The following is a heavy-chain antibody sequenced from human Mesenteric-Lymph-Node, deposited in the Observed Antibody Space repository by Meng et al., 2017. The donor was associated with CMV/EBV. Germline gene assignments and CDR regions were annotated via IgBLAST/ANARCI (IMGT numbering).Heavy chain of an antibody. V-gene: IGHV3-7*01. D-gene: IGHD2-2*01. Sequence: GGSLRLSCAASGFTFSTFWMTWVRQAPGKGLEWVANINQDESEKYYVDSVKGRFTISRDNAKNSLYLQMNSLRAEDTAVYYCARSPVLLPPAAPPREAFDYWGQGTLVTVSS. J-gene: IGHJ4*02. CDR1: GFTFSTFW. CDR2: INQDESEK. CDR3: ARSPVLLPPAAPPREAFDY.